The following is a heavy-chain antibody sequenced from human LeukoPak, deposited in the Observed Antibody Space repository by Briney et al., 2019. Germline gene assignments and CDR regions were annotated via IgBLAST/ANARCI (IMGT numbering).Heavy chain of an antibody. Sequence: ASVKVSCKASGYTFTGYYMHWVRQAPGQGLEWMGWINPNSGGTNYAQKFQGRVTMTRDTSISTAYMELSRLRSDDTAVYYCARVSSRGFGELWSFYYYYYMDVWGKGTTVTISS. CDR3: ARVSSRGFGELWSFYYYYYMDV. V-gene: IGHV1-2*02. J-gene: IGHJ6*03. D-gene: IGHD3-10*01. CDR1: GYTFTGYY. CDR2: INPNSGGT.